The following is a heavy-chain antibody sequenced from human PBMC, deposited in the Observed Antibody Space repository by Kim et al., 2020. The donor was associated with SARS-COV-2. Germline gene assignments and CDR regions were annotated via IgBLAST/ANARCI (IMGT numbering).Heavy chain of an antibody. V-gene: IGHV1-3*01. Sequence: ASVKVSCKASGYSFTAYTIHCVRQAPGQRLEWMGWINAANGNTEFSQKFQGRVTSSRDTSATTVHMEVSSLRSEDTAVYYCARGAYCRGGICFPPGGYWGQGTLVIVSS. CDR2: INAANGNT. D-gene: IGHD2-15*01. CDR3: ARGAYCRGGICFPPGGY. J-gene: IGHJ4*02. CDR1: GYSFTAYT.